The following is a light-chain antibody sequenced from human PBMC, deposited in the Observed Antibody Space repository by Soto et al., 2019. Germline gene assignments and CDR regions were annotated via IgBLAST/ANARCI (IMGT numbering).Light chain of an antibody. CDR3: SSYAGSNNLVV. CDR2: DVI. J-gene: IGLJ3*02. CDR1: SSDVGGYNF. Sequence: QSALTQPPSASGSPGQSVTISCTGTSSDVGGYNFVSWYQQHPGKAPKLMIFDVIKRPSGVPDRFSGSKSGNTASLTVSGLQAEDEADYYCSSYAGSNNLVVFGGGAKRPS. V-gene: IGLV2-8*01.